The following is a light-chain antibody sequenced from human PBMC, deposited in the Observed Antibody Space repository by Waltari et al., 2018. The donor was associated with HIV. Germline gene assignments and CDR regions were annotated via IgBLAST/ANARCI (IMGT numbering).Light chain of an antibody. CDR3: SSHAGSKVV. Sequence: QSALTQPPSASGSPGQSVTLSCTGTSSDVGGYNYVSWHQQHPVKAPKLMIYDVIKRPSGVPDRVSGSKSGNTASRTVSGLQPGDEADYYCSSHAGSKVVFGGGTRLTVL. J-gene: IGLJ2*01. CDR1: SSDVGGYNY. CDR2: DVI. V-gene: IGLV2-8*01.